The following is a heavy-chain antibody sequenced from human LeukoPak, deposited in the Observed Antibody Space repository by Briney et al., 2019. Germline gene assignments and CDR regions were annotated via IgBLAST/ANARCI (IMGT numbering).Heavy chain of an antibody. Sequence: ASVKVSCKASGYTFTSYGISWVRQAPGQGLEWMGWISAYNGHTNYAQKFQGRVTMTRDTSISTAYMELSRLRSDDTAVYYCARGYSSSSGGDYYYYMDVWGKGTTVTVSS. J-gene: IGHJ6*03. D-gene: IGHD6-6*01. CDR2: ISAYNGHT. CDR3: ARGYSSSSGGDYYYYMDV. CDR1: GYTFTSYG. V-gene: IGHV1-18*01.